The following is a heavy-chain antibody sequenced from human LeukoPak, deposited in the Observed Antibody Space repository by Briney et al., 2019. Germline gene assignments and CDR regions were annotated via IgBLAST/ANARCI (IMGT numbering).Heavy chain of an antibody. CDR2: VHSSGST. Sequence: SETLSLTCTVSGASIGSFYWSWIRQPAGKGLEWIGRVHSSGSTNYIPSIKSRVTMSVDTSKNQFSLKLNTVTAADTAMYYCAREVVDYGSGSHDYWGQGILVTVSS. CDR1: GASIGSFY. J-gene: IGHJ4*02. V-gene: IGHV4-4*07. CDR3: AREVVDYGSGSHDY. D-gene: IGHD3-10*01.